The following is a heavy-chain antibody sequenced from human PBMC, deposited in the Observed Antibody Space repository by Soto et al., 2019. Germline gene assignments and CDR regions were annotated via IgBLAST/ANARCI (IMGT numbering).Heavy chain of an antibody. Sequence: PSETMSLTCTASGGTLSSGDYYWSWIRQPPGKGLEWIGYIYYSGSTYYNPSLKSRVTISVDTSKNQFSLKLSSVTAADTAVYYCATIRIWSGYPRFDYWGQGTLVTVS. CDR1: GGTLSSGDYY. J-gene: IGHJ4*02. D-gene: IGHD3-3*01. CDR2: IYYSGST. V-gene: IGHV4-30-4*01. CDR3: ATIRIWSGYPRFDY.